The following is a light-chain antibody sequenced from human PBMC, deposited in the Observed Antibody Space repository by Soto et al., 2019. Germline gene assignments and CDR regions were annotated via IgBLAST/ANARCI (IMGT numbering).Light chain of an antibody. J-gene: IGLJ1*01. CDR1: SSDVGGYDY. CDR3: SSHTSGSTRV. Sequence: QSALTQPASVSGSPGQSIAISCTGTSSDVGGYDYVSWYQQHPDKAPKLMIYEVTKRPSGVSNRFSGSKSGNTASLTISGLQPEDEADYYCSSHTSGSTRVFGSGTKLTAL. V-gene: IGLV2-14*01. CDR2: EVT.